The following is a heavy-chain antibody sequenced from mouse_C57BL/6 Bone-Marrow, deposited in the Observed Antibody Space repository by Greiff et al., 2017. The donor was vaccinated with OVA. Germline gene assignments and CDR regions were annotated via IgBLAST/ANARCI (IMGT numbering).Heavy chain of an antibody. Sequence: VKVVESGPELVKPGASVKISCKASGYAFSSSWMNWVKQRPGKGLEWIGRIYPGDGDTNYNGKFKGKATLTADTSSSTAYMQLSSLTSEDSAVYFCERTPNWSWFAYWGQGTLVTVSA. J-gene: IGHJ3*01. D-gene: IGHD4-1*02. CDR1: GYAFSSSW. CDR3: ERTPNWSWFAY. V-gene: IGHV1-82*01. CDR2: IYPGDGDT.